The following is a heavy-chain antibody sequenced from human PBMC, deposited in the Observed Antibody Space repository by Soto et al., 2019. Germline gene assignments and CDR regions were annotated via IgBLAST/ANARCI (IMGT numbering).Heavy chain of an antibody. V-gene: IGHV4-4*02. J-gene: IGHJ4*02. CDR1: GASISSTYC. CDR3: AFTEDGDFHD. CDR2: IYHSVST. Sequence: PSETLSLTCAVSGASISSTYCWSWVRQPPGKGLEWLGEIYHSVSTYYNPSLKSLVTISVDKSKNQFSLQLSSVTAADTAVYYWAFTEDGDFHDCGQGALVTVSS.